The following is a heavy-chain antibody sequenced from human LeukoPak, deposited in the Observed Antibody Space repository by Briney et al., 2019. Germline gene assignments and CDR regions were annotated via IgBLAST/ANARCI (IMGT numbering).Heavy chain of an antibody. J-gene: IGHJ4*02. CDR1: GFTFSAFW. CDR2: INSDGSST. Sequence: PGGSLRLSCAVSGFTFSAFWMHWVREAPGKGLVWVSRINSDGSSTTYADSVKGRFTVSRDNAKSALYLQIDSLRAEDSAVYYCARGLVHDASGYYSDYWGQGILVTVSS. CDR3: ARGLVHDASGYYSDY. V-gene: IGHV3-74*01. D-gene: IGHD3-22*01.